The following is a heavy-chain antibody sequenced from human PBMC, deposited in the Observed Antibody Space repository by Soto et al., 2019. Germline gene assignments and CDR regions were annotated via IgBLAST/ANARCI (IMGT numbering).Heavy chain of an antibody. J-gene: IGHJ6*03. Sequence: QVQLVQSGAEVKKPGASVKVSCKASGYTFTGYYMHWVRQAPGQGLEWVGWIKPSSGGTNYAQKFQGGVTLTRDTSISTAYMELSRLKSDDTAVYYCARSVALIHGMDVWGKGTTVTVSS. V-gene: IGHV1-2*02. CDR2: IKPSSGGT. CDR3: ARSVALIHGMDV. CDR1: GYTFTGYY.